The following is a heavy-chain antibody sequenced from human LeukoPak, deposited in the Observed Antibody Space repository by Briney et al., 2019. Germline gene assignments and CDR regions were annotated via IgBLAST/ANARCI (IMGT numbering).Heavy chain of an antibody. D-gene: IGHD1-26*01. Sequence: TGGSLRLSCAAPGFTVSSNYMSWVRQAPGKGLEWVSVIYSGGSTYYADSVKGRFTISRDNSKNTLYLQMNSLRAEDTAVYYCARLIVGATRAFDYWGQGTLVTVSS. V-gene: IGHV3-66*02. CDR2: IYSGGST. CDR3: ARLIVGATRAFDY. CDR1: GFTVSSNY. J-gene: IGHJ4*02.